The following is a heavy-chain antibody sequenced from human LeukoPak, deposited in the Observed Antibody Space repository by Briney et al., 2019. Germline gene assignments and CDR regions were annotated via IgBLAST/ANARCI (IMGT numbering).Heavy chain of an antibody. CDR3: ARVSEMATIVWFDP. Sequence: PSETLSLTCTVSGGSISSYYWSWIRQPPGKGLDWIGYIYYSGSTNYNPSLKSRVTISVDTSKNQFSLKLSSVTAADTAVYYCARVSEMATIVWFDPWGQGTLVTVSS. D-gene: IGHD5-24*01. J-gene: IGHJ5*02. CDR2: IYYSGST. V-gene: IGHV4-59*01. CDR1: GGSISSYY.